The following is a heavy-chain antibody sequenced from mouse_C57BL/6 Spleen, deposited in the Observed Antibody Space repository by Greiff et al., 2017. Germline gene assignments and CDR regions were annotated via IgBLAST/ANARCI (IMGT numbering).Heavy chain of an antibody. CDR3: ARRRYYFDY. V-gene: IGHV1-69*01. J-gene: IGHJ2*01. CDR1: GYTFTSYW. CDR2: IDPSDSYT. Sequence: QVQLQQPGAELVMPGASVKLSCKASGYTFTSYWMHWVQQRPGQGLEWIGEIDPSDSYTNYNQKFKGKSTLTVDKSSSTAYMQLSSLTSEDSAVYYCARRRYYFDYWGQGTTLTVSS.